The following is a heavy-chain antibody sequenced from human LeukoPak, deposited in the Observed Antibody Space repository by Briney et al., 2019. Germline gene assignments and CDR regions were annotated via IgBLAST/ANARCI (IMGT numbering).Heavy chain of an antibody. Sequence: ASVKVSCKASGYTFTGYYMHWVRQAPGQGLEWMGWINPNSGGTNYAQKFQGRVTMTRDTSISTAYMELSRLRSEDTAVYYCARGTLNYYGSGSYKYNWFDPWGQGTLATVSS. D-gene: IGHD3-10*01. V-gene: IGHV1-2*02. J-gene: IGHJ5*02. CDR1: GYTFTGYY. CDR3: ARGTLNYYGSGSYKYNWFDP. CDR2: INPNSGGT.